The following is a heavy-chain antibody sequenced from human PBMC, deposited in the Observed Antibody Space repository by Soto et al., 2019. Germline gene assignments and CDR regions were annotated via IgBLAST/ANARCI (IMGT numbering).Heavy chain of an antibody. CDR2: ISGTGTGT. CDR3: AKDSVAVAGLFDY. CDR1: GFTFSSYA. J-gene: IGHJ4*02. Sequence: GGSLRLSCAASGFTFSSYAMSWVRQAPGKGLEWVSTISGTGTGTYYADSVKGRFTISRDNSKNTLYLQMNSLRAEDTAVYYCAKDSVAVAGLFDYWGQGTRVTVSS. D-gene: IGHD6-19*01. V-gene: IGHV3-23*01.